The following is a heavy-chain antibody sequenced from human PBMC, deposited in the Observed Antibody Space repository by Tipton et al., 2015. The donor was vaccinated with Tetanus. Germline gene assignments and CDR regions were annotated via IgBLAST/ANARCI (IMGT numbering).Heavy chain of an antibody. D-gene: IGHD6-6*01. CDR2: IYPGDSDT. J-gene: IGHJ4*02. CDR1: GYSFSGYW. CDR3: ARLHLRTFASSSGF. Sequence: QLVQSGAEVKKAGESPKISCKGSGYSFSGYWIAWVRQMPGKGLEWMGIIYPGDSDTRYSPTFQGQVTMSVDKSINTAFLQWTSLKDSDTAMYYCARLHLRTFASSSGFWGQGTMVTVSS. V-gene: IGHV5-51*01.